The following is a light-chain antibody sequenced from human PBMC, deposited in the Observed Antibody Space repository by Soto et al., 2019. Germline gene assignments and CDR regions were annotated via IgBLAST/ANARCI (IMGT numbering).Light chain of an antibody. V-gene: IGLV1-40*01. CDR3: QSYDSSLSGYV. J-gene: IGLJ1*01. CDR2: GNN. Sequence: QSVLTQPPSVSGAPGQRVTISCTGCSSNIGAGYDVHWYQQLPGTAPKLLTYGNNNRPSGVPDRFSGSKSGTSASLAITGLQAEDEADYYCQSYDSSLSGYVFGTGTKLTVL. CDR1: SSNIGAGYD.